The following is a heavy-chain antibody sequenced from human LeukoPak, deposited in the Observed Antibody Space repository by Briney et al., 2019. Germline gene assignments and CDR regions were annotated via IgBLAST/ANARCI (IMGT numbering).Heavy chain of an antibody. J-gene: IGHJ4*02. D-gene: IGHD3-22*01. Sequence: SETLSLTCTVSGGSISSFYWSWIRQPPGKGLEWIGRIYTSGGTNYNPSLKSRVTISGDTSKNQFSLGLGSVTAADTAVYYCARASYSYDINGWVPFDYWGQGTLVTVSS. CDR1: GGSISSFY. V-gene: IGHV4-4*08. CDR2: IYTSGGT. CDR3: ARASYSYDINGWVPFDY.